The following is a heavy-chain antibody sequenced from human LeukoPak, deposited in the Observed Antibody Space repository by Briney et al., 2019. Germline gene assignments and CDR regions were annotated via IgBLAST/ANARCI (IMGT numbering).Heavy chain of an antibody. Sequence: SETLSLTCTVSGGSINNYYWSWIRQPAGKGLEWIGLIYSSGSTSYNPSLKSRVTMSVDTSKKQFSLRLSSVTAADTAVYYCARRGYYGSGSYYPSFEYWGQGSLVTVSS. V-gene: IGHV4-4*07. CDR3: ARRGYYGSGSYYPSFEY. CDR1: GGSINNYY. J-gene: IGHJ4*02. CDR2: IYSSGST. D-gene: IGHD3-10*01.